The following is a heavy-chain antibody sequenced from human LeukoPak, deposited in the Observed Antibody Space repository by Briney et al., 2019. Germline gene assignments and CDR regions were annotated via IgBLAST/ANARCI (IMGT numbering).Heavy chain of an antibody. V-gene: IGHV3-48*03. CDR2: ISRSGTII. CDR1: GFTFSSYA. CDR3: ARERGDYYFDY. Sequence: GGSLRLSCAASGFTFSSYAMSWVRQAPGKGLEWVSYISRSGTIISYADSVKGRFTISRDNAKNSLYLQMNSLRAEDTAVYYCARERGDYYFDYWGQGTLVTVSS. D-gene: IGHD3-3*01. J-gene: IGHJ4*02.